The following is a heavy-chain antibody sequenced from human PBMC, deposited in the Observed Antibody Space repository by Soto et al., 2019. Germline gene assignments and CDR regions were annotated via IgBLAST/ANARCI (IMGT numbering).Heavy chain of an antibody. J-gene: IGHJ4*02. Sequence: SETLSLTCTVSGGSISSYYWSWIRQPPGKGLEWIGYIYYSGSTNYNPSLKSRVTISVDTSKNQFSLKLSSVTAADTAVYYCARVGLWQQPFDYWGQGTLVTFSS. V-gene: IGHV4-59*01. CDR2: IYYSGST. CDR1: GGSISSYY. CDR3: ARVGLWQQPFDY. D-gene: IGHD6-13*01.